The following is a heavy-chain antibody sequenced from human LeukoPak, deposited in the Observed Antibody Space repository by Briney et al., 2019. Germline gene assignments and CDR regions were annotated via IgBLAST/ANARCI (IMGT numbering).Heavy chain of an antibody. D-gene: IGHD6-6*01. Sequence: PGGSLRLSCAASGFTFSSYAMHWVRQAPGKGLEYVSAISSNGGSTYYANSVKGRFTISRDNSKNTLYLQMGSLRAEDMAVYYCARDILSSIAAPFDYWGQGTLVTVSS. CDR2: ISSNGGST. J-gene: IGHJ4*02. CDR1: GFTFSSYA. CDR3: ARDILSSIAAPFDY. V-gene: IGHV3-64*01.